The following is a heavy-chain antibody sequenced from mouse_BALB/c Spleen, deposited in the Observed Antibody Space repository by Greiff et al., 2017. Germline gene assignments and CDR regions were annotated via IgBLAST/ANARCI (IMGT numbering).Heavy chain of an antibody. V-gene: IGHV5-17*02. D-gene: IGHD3-2*01. CDR1: GFTFSSFG. Sequence: EVQGVESGGGLVQPGGSRKLSCAASGFTFSSFGMHWVRQAPEKGLEWVAYISSGSSTIYYADTVKGRFTISRDNPKNTLFLQMTSLRSEDTAMYYCSRGEKETARATYAMDYWGQGTSVTVSS. CDR2: ISSGSSTI. CDR3: SRGEKETARATYAMDY. J-gene: IGHJ4*01.